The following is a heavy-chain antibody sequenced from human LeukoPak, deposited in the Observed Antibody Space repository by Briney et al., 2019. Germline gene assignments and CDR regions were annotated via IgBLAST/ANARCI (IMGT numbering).Heavy chain of an antibody. CDR1: GFAFNTYV. J-gene: IGHJ4*02. CDR3: ARGSEWELPFDY. D-gene: IGHD1-26*01. V-gene: IGHV3-23*01. CDR2: INGGGSNT. Sequence: GGSLRLSCVASGFAFNTYVMSWVRQAPGKGLEWVAAINGGGSNTYYADSVKGRFTISRDNSKNMVYLQMNSLRADDTAVYYCARGSEWELPFDYWGQGTLVTVSS.